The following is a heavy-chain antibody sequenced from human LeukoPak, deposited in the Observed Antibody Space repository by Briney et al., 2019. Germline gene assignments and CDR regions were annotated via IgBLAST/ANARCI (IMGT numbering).Heavy chain of an antibody. D-gene: IGHD4/OR15-4a*01. V-gene: IGHV5-51*01. CDR3: ARGFYGGYYYYYYMDV. J-gene: IGHJ6*03. CDR2: IYPGDSDT. Sequence: GESLKISCKGSGYDFTSNWIAWVRQMPGKGLEWMGIIYPGDSDTRYSPSFQGQVTISADRSISTAYLQWSSLKASDTAMYYCARGFYGGYYYYYYMDVWAKGPRSPSP. CDR1: GYDFTSNW.